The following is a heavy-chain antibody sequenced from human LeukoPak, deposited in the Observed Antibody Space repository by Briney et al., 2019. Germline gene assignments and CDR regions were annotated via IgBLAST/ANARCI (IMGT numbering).Heavy chain of an antibody. J-gene: IGHJ4*02. CDR3: ARGPRYSFY. D-gene: IGHD6-13*01. Sequence: GGSLRLSFAASGFIVSHNYMTWVRQAPGKGLEWISVIYIDGTTYYADSVKGRFTISRDQANNTLYLQMNTLRDEDTAVYYCARGPRYSFYWGQGTLVSVSS. CDR1: GFIVSHNY. V-gene: IGHV3-53*01. CDR2: IYIDGTT.